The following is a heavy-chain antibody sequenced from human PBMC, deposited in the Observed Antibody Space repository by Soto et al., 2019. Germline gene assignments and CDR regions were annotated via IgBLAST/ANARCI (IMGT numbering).Heavy chain of an antibody. V-gene: IGHV4-4*02. D-gene: IGHD5-12*01. CDR2: IYYSGNT. CDR3: ARIVATIRYFDY. J-gene: IGHJ4*01. Sequence: SETLSLTCAVSGDSIISSNWWTWVRQPPGKGLEWIGEIYYSGNTNYNPSLKSRVTISVDNSKSQFSLKLSSVTAADTAIYYCARIVATIRYFDYWGHGTLVTV. CDR1: GDSIISSNW.